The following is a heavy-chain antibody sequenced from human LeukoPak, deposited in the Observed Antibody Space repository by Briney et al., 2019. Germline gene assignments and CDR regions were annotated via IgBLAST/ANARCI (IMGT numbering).Heavy chain of an antibody. Sequence: SVKVSCKASGGTFSSYAISWVRQAPGQGLEWMGRIIPIFGTANYAQKFQGRVTITTDESTSTAYMELSSLRSEDTAVYYCASRSYYDSSEDIWGQGTMVTVSS. CDR1: GGTFSSYA. V-gene: IGHV1-69*05. J-gene: IGHJ3*02. D-gene: IGHD3-22*01. CDR3: ASRSYYDSSEDI. CDR2: IIPIFGTA.